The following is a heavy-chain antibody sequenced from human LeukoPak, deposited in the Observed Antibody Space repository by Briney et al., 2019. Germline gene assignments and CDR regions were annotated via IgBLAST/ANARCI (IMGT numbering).Heavy chain of an antibody. Sequence: PGGSLRLSCAASGFTFSSYSMNWVRQAPGKGLEWVSYISSSSSTIYYADSVKGRFTISRDNAKNSLYLQMNSLRAEDTAVYYCARVLSTGVTDYWGQGTLVTVSS. CDR2: ISSSSSTI. CDR1: GFTFSSYS. J-gene: IGHJ4*02. V-gene: IGHV3-48*01. CDR3: ARVLSTGVTDY. D-gene: IGHD1-14*01.